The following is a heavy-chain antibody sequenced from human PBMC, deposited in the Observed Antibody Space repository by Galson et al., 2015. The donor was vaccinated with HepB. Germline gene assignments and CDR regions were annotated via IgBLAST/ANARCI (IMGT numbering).Heavy chain of an antibody. V-gene: IGHV3-30*04. D-gene: IGHD5-24*01. CDR2: ISYDGSNK. CDR1: GFTFSSYA. J-gene: IGHJ4*02. CDR3: ARESRDGYNYAY. Sequence: SLRLSCAASGFTFSSYAMHWVRQAPGKGLEWVAVISYDGSNKYYADSVKGRFTISRDNSKNTLYLQMNSLRAEDTAVYYCARESRDGYNYAYWGQGTLVTVSS.